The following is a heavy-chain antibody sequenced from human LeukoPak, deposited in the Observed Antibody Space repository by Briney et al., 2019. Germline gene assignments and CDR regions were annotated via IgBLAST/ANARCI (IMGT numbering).Heavy chain of an antibody. V-gene: IGHV4-34*01. CDR3: ARDLSGWYSGWFDP. D-gene: IGHD6-19*01. CDR1: GGSFSGYY. Sequence: PSETLSFTCAVYGGSFSGYYWSWIRQPPGKGLEWIGEINHSGSTNYNPSLKSRVTMSVDTSKNQFSLKLSSVTAADTAVYYCARDLSGWYSGWFDPWGQGTLVTVSS. J-gene: IGHJ5*02. CDR2: INHSGST.